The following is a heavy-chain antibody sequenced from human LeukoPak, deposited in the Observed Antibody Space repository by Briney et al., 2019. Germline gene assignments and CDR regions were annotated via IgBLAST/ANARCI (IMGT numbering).Heavy chain of an antibody. CDR2: IIPILGIA. D-gene: IGHD2-2*01. CDR1: GGTFSSYA. J-gene: IGHJ4*02. Sequence: GASVKVSCKASGGTFSSYAISWVRQAPGQGLEWMGRIIPILGIANYAQKFQGRVTITADKSTSTAYMELSSLRSEDTAVYYCAKDRLRYCSSTSCYPYYFDYWGQGTLVTVSS. CDR3: AKDRLRYCSSTSCYPYYFDY. V-gene: IGHV1-69*04.